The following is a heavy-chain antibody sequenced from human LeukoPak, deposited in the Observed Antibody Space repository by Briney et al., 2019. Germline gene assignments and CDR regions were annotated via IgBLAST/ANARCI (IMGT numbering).Heavy chain of an antibody. D-gene: IGHD5-12*01. J-gene: IGHJ4*02. CDR1: GFTVSSNY. CDR2: IYSGGST. V-gene: IGHV3-66*02. Sequence: GGSLRLSCAASGFTVSSNYRSWVRQAPGKGLEWVSVIYSGGSTYYADSVKGRFTISRDNSKNTLYLQMNSLRAEDTAVYYCARVEWLRFSGFDYWGQGTLVTVSS. CDR3: ARVEWLRFSGFDY.